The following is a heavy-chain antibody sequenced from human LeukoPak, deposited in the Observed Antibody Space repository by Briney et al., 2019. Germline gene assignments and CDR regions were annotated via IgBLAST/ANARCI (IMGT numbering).Heavy chain of an antibody. CDR3: ARGSPVAGSRFPFDI. CDR1: GYTFSDYY. D-gene: IGHD6-19*01. Sequence: GASVKVSCKASGYTFSDYYIHWVRRAPGQGLEWMGWINPKSGGTNYAERFQARATMTRDTSISTAYMELNSLTSDDTAVYSCARGSPVAGSRFPFDIWGQGTVVTVSS. CDR2: INPKSGGT. V-gene: IGHV1-2*02. J-gene: IGHJ3*02.